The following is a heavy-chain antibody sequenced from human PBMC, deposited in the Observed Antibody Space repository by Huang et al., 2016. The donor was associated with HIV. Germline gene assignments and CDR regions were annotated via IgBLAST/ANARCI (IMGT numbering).Heavy chain of an antibody. D-gene: IGHD1-7*01. V-gene: IGHV7-4-1*02. CDR1: GYSFSDYA. J-gene: IGHJ5*02. Sequence: QVQLVQSGSEFKKPGASVRVSCKASGYSFSDYAVNWVRQAPGQGLEWMGGINPKTGNATDVQGLRGRFVFSLDTSVKTAYLHISSLKTEDAAVYYCARDARELRDYLVRFNWFAPWGQGTLVTVSS. CDR3: ARDARELRDYLVRFNWFAP. CDR2: INPKTGNA.